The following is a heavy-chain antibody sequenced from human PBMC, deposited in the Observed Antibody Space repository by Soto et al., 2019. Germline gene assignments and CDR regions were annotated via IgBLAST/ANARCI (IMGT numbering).Heavy chain of an antibody. CDR2: FDPEDGET. Sequence: ASVKVSCKVSGFTLTDLSMHWVRQAPGKGLEWMGGFDPEDGETIYAQKFQGRVTMTEDTSTDTAYMELSSLRFEDTAVYYCATGHVLYPSYYFDFWGQGTLVTVSS. D-gene: IGHD2-8*02. CDR3: ATGHVLYPSYYFDF. V-gene: IGHV1-24*01. CDR1: GFTLTDLS. J-gene: IGHJ4*02.